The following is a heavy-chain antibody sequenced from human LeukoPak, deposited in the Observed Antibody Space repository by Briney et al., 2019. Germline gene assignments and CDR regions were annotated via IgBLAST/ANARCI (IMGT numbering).Heavy chain of an antibody. CDR1: GYTFTSYG. CDR3: ARVFGLHPGIDWFDP. J-gene: IGHJ5*02. V-gene: IGHV1-18*01. CDR2: ISAYNGIT. Sequence: ASVKVSCKASGYTFTSYGISWVRQAPGQGLEWMGWISAYNGITNYAQKLQGRVTMTTDTSTSTAYMELRSLRSDDAAVYYCARVFGLHPGIDWFDPWGQGTLVTVSS. D-gene: IGHD3-10*01.